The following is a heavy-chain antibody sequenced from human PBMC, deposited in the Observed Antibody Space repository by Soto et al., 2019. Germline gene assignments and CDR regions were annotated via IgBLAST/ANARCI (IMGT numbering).Heavy chain of an antibody. CDR2: IWSDGNNR. V-gene: IGHV3-33*01. Sequence: QVQLVESGGGVVQPGRSLRLSCAASGFMFSNHGMHWVRQAPGKGLEWVAVIWSDGNNRYYADSVKGRFTISRDNSKNKLYPQMNSLTAEDTAVYYCVRGDNWNDEASDSWGQGTLVTVCS. CDR3: VRGDNWNDEASDS. CDR1: GFMFSNHG. J-gene: IGHJ5*01. D-gene: IGHD1-1*01.